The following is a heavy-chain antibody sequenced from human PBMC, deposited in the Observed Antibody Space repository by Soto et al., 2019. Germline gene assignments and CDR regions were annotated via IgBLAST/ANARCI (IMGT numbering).Heavy chain of an antibody. CDR1: GYTFTGYY. CDR2: INPNSGGT. Sequence: GASVKVSCKASGYTFTGYYMHWVRQAPGQGLEWMGWINPNSGGTNYAQKFQGWVTMARDTSISTAYMELSRLRSDDTAVYYCARAEVKYDSWGYYYYGMDVWGQGTTVTVSS. V-gene: IGHV1-2*04. D-gene: IGHD3-3*01. CDR3: ARAEVKYDSWGYYYYGMDV. J-gene: IGHJ6*02.